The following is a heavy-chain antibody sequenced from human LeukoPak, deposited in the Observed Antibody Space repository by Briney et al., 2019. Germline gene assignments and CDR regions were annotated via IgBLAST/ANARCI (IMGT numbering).Heavy chain of an antibody. CDR2: FYPGDSHT. J-gene: IGHJ4*02. D-gene: IGHD1-26*01. CDR3: ARLSSGGYSYCDY. Sequence: GESLKISCKGSGYSFTSYWIGWVRQMPGKGLEWMGMFYPGDSHTKYSPSFQGHVTISADKSISTAYLQWSSLKASDTAMYYCARLSSGGYSYCDYWGQGTLVTVSS. V-gene: IGHV5-51*01. CDR1: GYSFTSYW.